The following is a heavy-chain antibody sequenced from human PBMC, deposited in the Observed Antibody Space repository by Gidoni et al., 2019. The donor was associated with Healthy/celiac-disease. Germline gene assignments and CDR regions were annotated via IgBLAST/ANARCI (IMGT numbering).Heavy chain of an antibody. CDR3: ARGDIVVVPAAPAVYYGMDV. V-gene: IGHV1-8*01. Sequence: QVQLVQSGPEVKKPGASVTVSCTASGYTLTSYAINWVRQATVQGHEWMGWMNPNSGNTGYAQKCQGRVTMTRNTSISTVYMELSSLRSEDTAVYYCARGDIVVVPAAPAVYYGMDVWGQGTTVTVSS. CDR2: MNPNSGNT. J-gene: IGHJ6*02. D-gene: IGHD2-2*01. CDR1: GYTLTSYA.